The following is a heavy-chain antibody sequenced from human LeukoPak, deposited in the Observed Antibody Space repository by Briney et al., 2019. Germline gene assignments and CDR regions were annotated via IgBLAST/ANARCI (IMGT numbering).Heavy chain of an antibody. D-gene: IGHD3-10*01. Sequence: SETLSLTCTVSGAPVNFYYLSWIPHSAEKGLEWIGRIYTRGNTNYNPSLKSRVTLSVDTSRNQFSLMLSSVTAADTAVYYCAKESRLGGASGSHHFDYWGQGVLVTVSS. V-gene: IGHV4-4*07. CDR1: GAPVNFYY. J-gene: IGHJ4*02. CDR2: IYTRGNT. CDR3: AKESRLGGASGSHHFDY.